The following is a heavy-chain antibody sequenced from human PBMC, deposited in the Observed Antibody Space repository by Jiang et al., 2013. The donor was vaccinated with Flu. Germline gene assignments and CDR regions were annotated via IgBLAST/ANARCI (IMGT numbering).Heavy chain of an antibody. V-gene: IGHV1-3*01. Sequence: SGAEVKKPGASVKVSCKASGYTFTSYDIHWVRQAPGQRPEWMGRINAGNGHTMYSQTFQGRVTFTRDTAATTAYMELNSLRSEDTAVYYCVKEDGFNSVPLQYWGQGTLVTVSP. CDR3: VKEDGFNSVPLQY. D-gene: IGHD5-24*01. CDR2: INAGNGHT. J-gene: IGHJ4*02. CDR1: GYTFTSYD.